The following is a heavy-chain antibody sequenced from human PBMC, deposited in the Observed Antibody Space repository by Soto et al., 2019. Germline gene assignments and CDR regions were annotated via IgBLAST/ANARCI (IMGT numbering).Heavy chain of an antibody. J-gene: IGHJ4*02. CDR1: GFTFSSYW. D-gene: IGHD2-2*01. CDR3: ARSSTGAWDY. CDR2: INSDGSTT. Sequence: GGSLRLSCAASGFTFSSYWMHWVRQAPGKGLVWVSRINSDGSTTNYADSVKGRFTISRDNAKNTVYLQMNSLRAEDTAMYYCARSSTGAWDYWGQGXLVTVSS. V-gene: IGHV3-74*01.